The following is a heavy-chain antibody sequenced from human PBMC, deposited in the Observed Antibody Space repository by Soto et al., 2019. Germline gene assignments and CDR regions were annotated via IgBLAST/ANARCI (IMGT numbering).Heavy chain of an antibody. Sequence: EVQLLESGGGLVQPGGSLRLSCAASGFTFSTFDMTWVRQAPGKGLEWVSLIRGDSGSTYYADSVKGRFTITKDISTNTLYLQMNSLRAEDTAVYFCVKGAWLDYWGQGNMVTVSS. J-gene: IGHJ4*02. V-gene: IGHV3-23*01. CDR3: VKGAWLDY. CDR1: GFTFSTFD. CDR2: IRGDSGST.